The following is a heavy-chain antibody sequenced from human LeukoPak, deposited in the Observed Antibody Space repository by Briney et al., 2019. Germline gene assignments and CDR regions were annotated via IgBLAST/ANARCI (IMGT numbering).Heavy chain of an antibody. CDR1: GYTFTSYG. D-gene: IGHD3-10*01. Sequence: GASVKVSCKASGYTFTSYGISWVRQAPGQGLEWMGWISAYNGNTNYAQKLQGRGTMTTDTSKSTAYMELRSLRSDDTAVYYCARTLWFGEFRNYYYGMDVWGKGTTVTVSS. CDR2: ISAYNGNT. J-gene: IGHJ6*04. V-gene: IGHV1-18*04. CDR3: ARTLWFGEFRNYYYGMDV.